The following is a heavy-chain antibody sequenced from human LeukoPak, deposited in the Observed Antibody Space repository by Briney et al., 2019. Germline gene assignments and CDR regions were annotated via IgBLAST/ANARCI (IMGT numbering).Heavy chain of an antibody. Sequence: GGSLRLSCAASGFTFSSYSMNWVRQAPGKGLEWVSYISSSSTIYYADSVKGRFTISRDNAKNSLYLQMNSLRAEDTAVYYCARMIFGVVILDYWGQGTLVTVSS. CDR2: ISSSSTI. D-gene: IGHD3-3*01. V-gene: IGHV3-48*01. CDR3: ARMIFGVVILDY. J-gene: IGHJ4*02. CDR1: GFTFSSYS.